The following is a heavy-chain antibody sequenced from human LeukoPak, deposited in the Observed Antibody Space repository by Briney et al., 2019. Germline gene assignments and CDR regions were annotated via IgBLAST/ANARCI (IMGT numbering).Heavy chain of an antibody. D-gene: IGHD3-9*01. Sequence: SGPTLVNPTQTLTLTCTFSGFSLSTSGVGAGWIRQPPGKALEWLALIHWNDDKRYSPSLRNRLTITKDTSKNQVVLTVTNMDPVDTATYYCAHSSYYDVLEGIDYWGQGTLVTVSS. V-gene: IGHV2-5*01. CDR2: IHWNDDK. CDR1: GFSLSTSGVG. J-gene: IGHJ4*02. CDR3: AHSSYYDVLEGIDY.